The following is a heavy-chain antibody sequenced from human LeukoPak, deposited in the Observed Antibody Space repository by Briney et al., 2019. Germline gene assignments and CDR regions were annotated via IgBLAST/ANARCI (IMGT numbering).Heavy chain of an antibody. D-gene: IGHD2-2*01. CDR2: IYYSGST. Sequence: PSETLSLTCAVSGSSISSYYWSWIRQPPGKGLEWIGYIYYSGSTNYNPSLKSRVTISVDTSKNQFSLKLSSVTAADTAVYYCARVCRSTSCTGAFDIWGQGTMVTVSS. CDR1: GSSISSYY. V-gene: IGHV4-59*01. CDR3: ARVCRSTSCTGAFDI. J-gene: IGHJ3*02.